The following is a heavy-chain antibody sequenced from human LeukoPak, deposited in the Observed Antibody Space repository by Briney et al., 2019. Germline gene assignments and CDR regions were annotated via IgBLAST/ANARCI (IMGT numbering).Heavy chain of an antibody. Sequence: GASVKVSCKASGYTFTGYYMHWVRQAPGQGLEWMGIIFPGDSDTRYSPSFQGQVTISADKSISTAYLQWSSLRASDTAMYYCVRDVDYWGQGTLVTVSS. CDR3: VRDVDY. V-gene: IGHV5-51*03. J-gene: IGHJ4*02. CDR2: IFPGDSDT. CDR1: GYTFTGYY.